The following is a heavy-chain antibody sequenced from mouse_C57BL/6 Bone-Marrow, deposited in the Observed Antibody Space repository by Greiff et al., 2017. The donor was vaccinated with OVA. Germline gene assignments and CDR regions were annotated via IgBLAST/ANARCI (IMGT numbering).Heavy chain of an antibody. Sequence: EVKVEESGGGLVKPGGSLKLSCAASGFTFSSYAMSWVRQTPEKRLEWVATISDGGSYTYYPDNVKGRFTISRDNAKNNLYLQMSHLKSEDTAMYYCARALWDGAMDYWGQGTSVTVSS. J-gene: IGHJ4*01. CDR1: GFTFSSYA. V-gene: IGHV5-4*03. CDR2: ISDGGSYT. D-gene: IGHD4-1*01. CDR3: ARALWDGAMDY.